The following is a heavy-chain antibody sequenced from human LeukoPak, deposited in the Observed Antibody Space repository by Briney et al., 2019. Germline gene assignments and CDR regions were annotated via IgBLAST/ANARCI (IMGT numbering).Heavy chain of an antibody. V-gene: IGHV1-8*01. CDR3: ARVLNYDFWSGYYTGMGVYNY. D-gene: IGHD3-3*01. J-gene: IGHJ4*02. CDR2: MNPNSGNT. CDR1: GYTFTSYD. Sequence: GASVKVSCKASGYTFTSYDINWVRQATGQGLEWMGWMNPNSGNTGYAQKFQGRVTMTRNTSISTAYMGLSSLRSEDTAVYYCARVLNYDFWSGYYTGMGVYNYWGQGTLVTVSS.